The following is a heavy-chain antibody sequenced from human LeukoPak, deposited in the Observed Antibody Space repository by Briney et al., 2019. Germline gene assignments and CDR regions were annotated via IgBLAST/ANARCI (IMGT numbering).Heavy chain of an antibody. Sequence: GGSLRLSCVASGFTLSSYSMNWVRQAPGKGLEWLSYISTSGTTVYYADSVKGRFTISRDNAKNSLYLQMNSLRDEDTAVYYCPRGPPSFTNWSQGTLVTVSS. J-gene: IGHJ4*02. D-gene: IGHD3-10*01. CDR3: PRGPPSFTN. V-gene: IGHV3-48*02. CDR2: ISTSGTTV. CDR1: GFTLSSYS.